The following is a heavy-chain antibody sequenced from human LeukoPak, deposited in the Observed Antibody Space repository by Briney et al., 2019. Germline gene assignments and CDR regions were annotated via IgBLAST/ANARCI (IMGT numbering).Heavy chain of an antibody. J-gene: IGHJ4*02. D-gene: IGHD6-13*01. CDR2: IYSGGRT. Sequence: GGSLRLSCAVSGFIVSSNYMTWVRQAPGKGLEWVSVIYSGGRTYYADSVKGRFTTSRDNSKNTLYLQMNSLRDEDTAVYYCARGLRYSSSWYNFDYWGQGTLVTVSS. CDR1: GFIVSSNY. CDR3: ARGLRYSSSWYNFDY. V-gene: IGHV3-66*01.